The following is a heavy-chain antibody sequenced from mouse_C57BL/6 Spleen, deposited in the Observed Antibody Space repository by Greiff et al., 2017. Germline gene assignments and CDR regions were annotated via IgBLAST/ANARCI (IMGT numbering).Heavy chain of an antibody. CDR2: IDPANGNT. CDR1: GFNIKNTY. J-gene: IGHJ2*01. V-gene: IGHV14-3*01. CDR3: ALTGTGGLYVDY. D-gene: IGHD4-1*01. Sequence: VQLKESVAELVRPGASVKLSCTASGFNIKNTYMHWVKQRPEQGLEWIGKIDPANGNTKYAPKFQGKATVTADTSSNTAYLQLSSLTSEDTAIYYCALTGTGGLYVDYWGQGTTLTVSS.